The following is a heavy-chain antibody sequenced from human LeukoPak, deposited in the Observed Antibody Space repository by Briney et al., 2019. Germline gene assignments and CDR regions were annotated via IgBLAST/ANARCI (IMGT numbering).Heavy chain of an antibody. V-gene: IGHV3-23*01. Sequence: GGSLRLSCAASGFTFSSYAMSWVRQAPGKGLEWVSAISGSGGSTYYADSVKGRFTISRDNSKNTLYLQMNSLRAEDTAVYYCAKVAPRICSGGSCRTNELLDYWGQGTLVTVSS. D-gene: IGHD2-15*01. J-gene: IGHJ4*02. CDR1: GFTFSSYA. CDR3: AKVAPRICSGGSCRTNELLDY. CDR2: ISGSGGST.